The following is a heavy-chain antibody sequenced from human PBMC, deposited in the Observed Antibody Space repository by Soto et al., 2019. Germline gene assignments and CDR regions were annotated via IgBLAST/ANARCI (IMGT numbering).Heavy chain of an antibody. D-gene: IGHD6-25*01. J-gene: IGHJ6*02. Sequence: EGSLILSWVVSGFTLSSDCMRWVRQAPGKGLEWVANIKQDGSEKFYVDSVKGRFTISRDNAKNSLFLQMNSLRVEDTAVYYCVREGGTAATGDPRNYNNYNDMPAWGHGTTVTVS. V-gene: IGHV3-7*01. CDR2: IKQDGSEK. CDR3: VREGGTAATGDPRNYNNYNDMPA. CDR1: GFTLSSDC.